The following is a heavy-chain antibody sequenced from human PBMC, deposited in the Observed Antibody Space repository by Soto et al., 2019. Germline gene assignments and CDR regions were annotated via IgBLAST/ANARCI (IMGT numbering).Heavy chain of an antibody. CDR1: GSSISSYY. D-gene: IGHD6-13*01. CDR2: IYYSGST. CDR3: ARERVAAAGGTFDY. Sequence: SETLSLTCTVSGSSISSYYWSWIRQHPGKGLEWIGYIYYSGSTYYNPSLKSRVTISVDTSKNQFSLKLSSVTAADTAVYYCARERVAAAGGTFDYWGQGTLVTVSS. V-gene: IGHV4-59*06. J-gene: IGHJ4*02.